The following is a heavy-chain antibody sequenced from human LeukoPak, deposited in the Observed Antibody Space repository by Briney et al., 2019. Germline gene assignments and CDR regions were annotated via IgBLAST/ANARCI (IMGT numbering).Heavy chain of an antibody. V-gene: IGHV3-64*02. Sequence: GGSLRLSCAASGFTLSSYDMYWIRQAPGKGPEYVSAIIIGGSPFYADSVEGSFTISRDNSKNTLYLQMGSLTAEDMAVYYCSRGHGDYWGQGTLVTVSS. J-gene: IGHJ4*02. CDR3: SRGHGDY. CDR1: GFTLSSYD. CDR2: IIIGGSP.